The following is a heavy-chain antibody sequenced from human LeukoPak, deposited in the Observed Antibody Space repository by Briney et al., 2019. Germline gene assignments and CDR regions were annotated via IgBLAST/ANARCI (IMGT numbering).Heavy chain of an antibody. J-gene: IGHJ6*03. CDR1: GYTFTSYY. V-gene: IGHV1-46*01. CDR3: ARATTYYYYMDV. CDR2: INPSGGST. D-gene: IGHD5-12*01. Sequence: ASVKVSCEASGYTFTSYYMHWVRQAPGQGLEWMGIINPSGGSTSYAQKFQGRVTMTRDTSTSTVYMELSSLRPEDTAVYYCARATTYYYYMDVWGKGTTVTVSS.